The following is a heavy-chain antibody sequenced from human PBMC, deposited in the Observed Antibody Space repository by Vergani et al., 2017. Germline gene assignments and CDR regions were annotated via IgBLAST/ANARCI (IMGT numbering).Heavy chain of an antibody. D-gene: IGHD5-18*01. V-gene: IGHV1-69*17. CDR1: GGTFNSYA. Sequence: QVQLVQSGAEVKKPGSSVKVSCKASGGTFNSYAISWVRQAPGQGLEWMGGIIPIFGIANYAQKFQGRVTITADKSTSTAYMELSSLRSEDTAVYYCARETRIQLWLRFGMDVWGQGTTVTVSS. CDR3: ARETRIQLWLRFGMDV. CDR2: IIPIFGIA. J-gene: IGHJ6*02.